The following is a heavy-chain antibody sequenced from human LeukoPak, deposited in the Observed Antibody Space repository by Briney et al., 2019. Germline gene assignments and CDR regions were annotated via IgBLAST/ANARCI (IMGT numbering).Heavy chain of an antibody. Sequence: GGSLRLSCAASRFTFSSYGMHWVRQAPGTGLEWVAFIRYDGSNKNYADSVEGRFTISRDNSKNTLYLQMNSLRPEDTAVYHCAKEYSGSFDYWGQGTLVTVSS. CDR3: AKEYSGSFDY. CDR1: RFTFSSYG. V-gene: IGHV3-30*02. D-gene: IGHD1-26*01. CDR2: IRYDGSNK. J-gene: IGHJ4*02.